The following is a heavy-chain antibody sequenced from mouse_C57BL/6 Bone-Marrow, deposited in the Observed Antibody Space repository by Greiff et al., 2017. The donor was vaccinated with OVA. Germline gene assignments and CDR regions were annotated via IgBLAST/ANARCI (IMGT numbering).Heavy chain of an antibody. D-gene: IGHD3-1*01. CDR2: IYPRSGNT. J-gene: IGHJ4*01. CDR3: ARSGYGGDY. V-gene: IGHV1-81*01. CDR1: GYTFTSYG. Sequence: VKLQESGAELARPGASVKLSCKASGYTFTSYGISWVKQRTGQGLEWIGEIYPRSGNTYYNEKFKGKATLTADKSSSTAYMELRRLTSEDAADYFGARSGYGGDYWGQGTSVTVSS.